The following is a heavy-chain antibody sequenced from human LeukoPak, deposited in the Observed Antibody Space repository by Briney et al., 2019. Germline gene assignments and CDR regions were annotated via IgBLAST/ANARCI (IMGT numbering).Heavy chain of an antibody. CDR3: ARDFYDSSGYYYDY. D-gene: IGHD3-22*01. Sequence: GGSLRLSCAASGFTFSRYSMNWVRQAPGKGLEWVSSISGSSIYKYYADSVKGRFTISRDNAKNSLYLQMNSLRAEDTAVYYCARDFYDSSGYYYDYWGQGTLVTVSS. CDR2: ISGSSIYK. CDR1: GFTFSRYS. J-gene: IGHJ4*02. V-gene: IGHV3-21*01.